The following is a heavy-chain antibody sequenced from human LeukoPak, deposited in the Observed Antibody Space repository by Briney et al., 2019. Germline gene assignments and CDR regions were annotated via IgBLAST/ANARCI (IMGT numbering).Heavy chain of an antibody. CDR2: ISGSGGST. Sequence: PGGSLRLSCAASGFSFSSYAMSWVRQAPGKGLEWVSVISGSGGSTYYADSVKGRFTISRDNSENTLYLQMNSLRAEDTGVFYCAKSLGYYYDSSGYFRYYFYEWGQATLVPVSS. D-gene: IGHD3-22*01. J-gene: IGHJ4*02. CDR3: AKSLGYYYDSSGYFRYYFYE. V-gene: IGHV3-23*01. CDR1: GFSFSSYA.